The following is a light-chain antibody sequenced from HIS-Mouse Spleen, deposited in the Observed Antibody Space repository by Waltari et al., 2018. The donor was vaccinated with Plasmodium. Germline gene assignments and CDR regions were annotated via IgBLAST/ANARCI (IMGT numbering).Light chain of an antibody. CDR2: GAS. Sequence: EIVMTQSPATLSVSPGERATLSCRASQSVSSNLAWYQQKPVQATRLLIYGASTRATGIPARFSGSGSGTEFTLTISSMQSEDFAVYYCQQYNNWPLTFGGGTKVEIK. V-gene: IGKV3-15*01. CDR1: QSVSSN. CDR3: QQYNNWPLT. J-gene: IGKJ4*01.